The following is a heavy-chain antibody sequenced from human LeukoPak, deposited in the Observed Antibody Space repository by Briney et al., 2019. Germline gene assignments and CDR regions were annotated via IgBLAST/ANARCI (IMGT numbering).Heavy chain of an antibody. CDR3: ARGDYRYGYKY. CDR1: GGSFSGYY. Sequence: KPSETLSLTCAVYGGSFSGYYWSWIRQPPGKGLEWIGEINHSGSTNYNPSLKSRVTISVDTSKNQFSLKLNSVTAADTAVYYCARGDYRYGYKYGGRGTLVTVSS. CDR2: INHSGST. V-gene: IGHV4-34*01. J-gene: IGHJ4*02. D-gene: IGHD5-18*01.